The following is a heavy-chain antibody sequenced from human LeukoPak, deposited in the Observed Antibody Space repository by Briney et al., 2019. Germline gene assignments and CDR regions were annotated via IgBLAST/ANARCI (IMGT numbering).Heavy chain of an antibody. Sequence: GGSLRLSCAASGFTFSSYAMSWVRQAPGKGLEWVSAISDSGGSTYYADSVKGRFTISRDNSKNTLYLQMNSLRAEDTAIYYCAKTVRYQLLNYFDYWGQGTLVTVSS. CDR1: GFTFSSYA. V-gene: IGHV3-23*01. J-gene: IGHJ4*02. D-gene: IGHD2-2*01. CDR3: AKTVRYQLLNYFDY. CDR2: ISDSGGST.